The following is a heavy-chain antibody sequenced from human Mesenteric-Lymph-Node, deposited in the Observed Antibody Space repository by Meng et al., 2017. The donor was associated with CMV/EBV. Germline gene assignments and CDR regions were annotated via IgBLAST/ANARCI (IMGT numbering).Heavy chain of an antibody. D-gene: IGHD3-9*01. Sequence: FCGFSLSTSGVGVGWIRQPPGKALEWLALIYWDDDKRYSPSLKSRLTITKDTSKNQVVLTMTNMDPVDTATYYCAHTLTGPNWFDPWGQGTLVTVSS. V-gene: IGHV2-5*02. CDR2: IYWDDDK. CDR1: GFSLSTSGVG. J-gene: IGHJ5*02. CDR3: AHTLTGPNWFDP.